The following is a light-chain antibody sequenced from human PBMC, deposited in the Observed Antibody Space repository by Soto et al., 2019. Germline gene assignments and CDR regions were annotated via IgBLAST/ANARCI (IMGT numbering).Light chain of an antibody. J-gene: IGKJ1*01. Sequence: EIVLTQSPGTLSLSPGERATLSCRASQSVSSSYLAWYQQKPGQAPRLLIYGASSRATGIPARFSGSGSGTDSTLTNSRLEPEDFAMYFCQQYGSSPWTFGQGTKLEIK. V-gene: IGKV3-20*01. CDR3: QQYGSSPWT. CDR1: QSVSSSY. CDR2: GAS.